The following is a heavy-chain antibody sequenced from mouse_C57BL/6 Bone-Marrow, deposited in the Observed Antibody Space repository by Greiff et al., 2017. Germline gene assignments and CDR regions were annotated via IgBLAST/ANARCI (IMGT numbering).Heavy chain of an antibody. V-gene: IGHV1-80*01. J-gene: IGHJ4*01. Sequence: VQLQQSGAELVKPGASVKISCKASGYAFSSYWMNWVKQRPGKGLEWIGQIYPGDGDTNYNGKFKGKATLTADKSSSTAYIQLSSLTSEDSAVYFCARLILRYYAMDYWGQGTSVTVSS. CDR2: IYPGDGDT. D-gene: IGHD1-1*01. CDR1: GYAFSSYW. CDR3: ARLILRYYAMDY.